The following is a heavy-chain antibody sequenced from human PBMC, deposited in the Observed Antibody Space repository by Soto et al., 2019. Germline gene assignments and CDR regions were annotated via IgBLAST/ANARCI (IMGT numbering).Heavy chain of an antibody. CDR1: GGSISSSSYY. J-gene: IGHJ4*02. CDR2: IYYSGST. D-gene: IGHD6-13*01. V-gene: IGHV4-39*02. Sequence: SETLSLTCTVSGGSISSSSYYWGWIRQPPGKGLEWIGSIYYSGSTYYNPSLKSRVTISVDTSKNQFSLKLSSVTAADTAVYYCARDAGIAAAVRTPDYWGQGTLVTVSS. CDR3: ARDAGIAAAVRTPDY.